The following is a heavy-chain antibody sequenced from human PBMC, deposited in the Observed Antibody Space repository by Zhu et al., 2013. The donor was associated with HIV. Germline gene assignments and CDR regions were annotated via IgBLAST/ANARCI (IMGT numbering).Heavy chain of an antibody. CDR3: ARSGYYYGMDV. CDR1: GGSISSSSYY. CDR2: IYYSGST. J-gene: IGHJ6*02. D-gene: IGHD3-10*01. V-gene: IGHV4-39*07. Sequence: VQLQESGPGLVKPSETLSLTCTVSGGSISSSSYYWGWIRQPPGKGLEWIGSIYYSGSTYYNPSLKSRVTISVDTSKNQFSLKLSSVTAADTAVYYCARSGYYYGMDVWGQGTTVTVSS.